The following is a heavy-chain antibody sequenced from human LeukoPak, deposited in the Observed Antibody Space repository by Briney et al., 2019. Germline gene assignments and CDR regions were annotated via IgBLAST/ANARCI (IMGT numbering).Heavy chain of an antibody. CDR1: GGSISSYY. J-gene: IGHJ4*02. CDR2: IYYSGST. Sequence: PSETLSLTCTVSGGSISSYYWSWIRQPPGKGLEWIGYIYYSGSTNYNPSLKSRVTISVDTSKNQFSLKLSSVTAADTAVYYCARDSNWNDEGGDFDYWGQGTLVTVSS. D-gene: IGHD1-1*01. V-gene: IGHV4-59*01. CDR3: ARDSNWNDEGGDFDY.